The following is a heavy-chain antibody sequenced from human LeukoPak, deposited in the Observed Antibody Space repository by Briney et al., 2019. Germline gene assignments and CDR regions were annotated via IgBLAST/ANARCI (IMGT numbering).Heavy chain of an antibody. CDR2: IYYSGST. Sequence: SETLSLTCTVSGGSISSSSYYWGWIRQPPGKGLEWIGSIYYSGSTYYNPSLKSRVTISVDTSKNQSSLKLSSVTAADTAVYYCARQFYGYYYHHYYYYMDVWGKGTTVTVSS. CDR3: ARQFYGYYYHHYYYYMDV. V-gene: IGHV4-39*01. D-gene: IGHD3-22*01. J-gene: IGHJ6*03. CDR1: GGSISSSSYY.